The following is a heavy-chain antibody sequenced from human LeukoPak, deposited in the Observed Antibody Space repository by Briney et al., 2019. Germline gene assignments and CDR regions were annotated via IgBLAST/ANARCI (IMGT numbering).Heavy chain of an antibody. V-gene: IGHV4-34*01. J-gene: IGHJ6*02. Sequence: SETLSLTCAVYGGSFSGYYWSWIRQPPGKGLEWIGEINHSGSTNYNPSLKSRVTISVDTSKNQFSPKLSSVTAADTAVYYCARGRGYYYYYGMDVWGQGTTVTASS. CDR1: GGSFSGYY. CDR3: ARGRGYYYYYGMDV. CDR2: INHSGST.